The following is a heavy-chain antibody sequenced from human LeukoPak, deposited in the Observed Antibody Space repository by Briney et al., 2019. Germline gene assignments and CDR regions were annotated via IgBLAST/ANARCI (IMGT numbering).Heavy chain of an antibody. J-gene: IGHJ3*02. V-gene: IGHV3-73*01. CDR1: GFTFSGSA. Sequence: GGSLSLSCAASGFTFSGSAMHWVRQASGEGLEWVGRIRSKANSYATAYAASVKGRFTISRDDSKNTAYLQMNSLKTEDTAVYSCTRHEDIVVVVAIPDAFDIWGQGTMVTVSS. CDR2: IRSKANSYAT. CDR3: TRHEDIVVVVAIPDAFDI. D-gene: IGHD2-15*01.